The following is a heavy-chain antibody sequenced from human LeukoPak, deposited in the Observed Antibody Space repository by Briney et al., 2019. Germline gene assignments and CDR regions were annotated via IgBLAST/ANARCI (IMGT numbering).Heavy chain of an antibody. CDR3: AREYPGTIFGVVTQYYYYYMDV. J-gene: IGHJ6*03. D-gene: IGHD3-3*01. CDR2: INQDGSEK. CDR1: GFTFSSYE. V-gene: IGHV3-7*01. Sequence: PGGSLRLSCAASGFTFSSYEMNWVRQAPGKGLEWLANINQDGSEKYYVDSVKGRFTISRDNAKNSLYLQMNSLRVEDTAVYYCAREYPGTIFGVVTQYYYYYMDVWGKGTTVTVSS.